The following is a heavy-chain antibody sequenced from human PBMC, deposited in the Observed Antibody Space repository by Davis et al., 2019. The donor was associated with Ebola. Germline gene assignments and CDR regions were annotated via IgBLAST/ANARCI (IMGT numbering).Heavy chain of an antibody. Sequence: SETLSLTCAVYGGSFSGYYWSWIRQPPGKGLEWIGEINHSGSTNYNPSLKSRVTISVDKSKNQFSLKLSSVTAADTAVYYCASENYDYGDYFDYWGQGTLVTVSS. J-gene: IGHJ4*02. CDR1: GGSFSGYY. D-gene: IGHD4-17*01. CDR2: INHSGST. CDR3: ASENYDYGDYFDY. V-gene: IGHV4-34*01.